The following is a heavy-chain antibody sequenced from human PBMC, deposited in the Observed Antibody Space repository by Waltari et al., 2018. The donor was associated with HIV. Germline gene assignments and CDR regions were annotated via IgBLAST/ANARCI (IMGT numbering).Heavy chain of an antibody. J-gene: IGHJ4*02. CDR2: ISWDGHNT. CDR3: AKDVTRIAVAGTGIDY. D-gene: IGHD6-19*01. CDR1: GFTFDDYS. Sequence: EVQLLESGGILVQPGGSLRLSCAASGFTFDDYSMHWVRQSPGKGLEWVSLISWDGHNTYYVDSVKGRFTISRDNNKNSLYLQMNSLTTEDTALYYCAKDVTRIAVAGTGIDYWGQGTLVTVSS. V-gene: IGHV3-43*01.